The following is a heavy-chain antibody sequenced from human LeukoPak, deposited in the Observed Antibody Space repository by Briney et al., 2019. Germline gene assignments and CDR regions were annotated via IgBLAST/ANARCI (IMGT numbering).Heavy chain of an antibody. CDR3: ARENTASGWCFIDY. Sequence: GGSLRLSCAASGFTFSSYVMSWVRQAPGKGLEWVSIIYPGGNTYYADSVKGRFTISRDYSKNTLHLQMNILRAEDTALYYCARENTASGWCFIDYWGQGTLVTVSS. J-gene: IGHJ4*02. CDR1: GFTFSSYV. D-gene: IGHD6-19*01. CDR2: IYPGGNT. V-gene: IGHV3-66*01.